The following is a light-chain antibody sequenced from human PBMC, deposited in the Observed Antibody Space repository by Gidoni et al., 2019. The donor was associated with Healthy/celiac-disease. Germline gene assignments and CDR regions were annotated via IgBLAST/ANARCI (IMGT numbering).Light chain of an antibody. J-gene: IGKJ4*01. CDR1: QSVSSY. CDR3: QQRSNWPPALT. V-gene: IGKV3-11*01. CDR2: DAS. Sequence: EMVMTQSPATLSLAAGERATLSCRDRQSVSSYLAWYQQKPGQAPRLLLYDASNSATGIPARFSGSGSGTAFTLPISSLAPADFAVSYCQQRSNWPPALTFGGGTKVEIK.